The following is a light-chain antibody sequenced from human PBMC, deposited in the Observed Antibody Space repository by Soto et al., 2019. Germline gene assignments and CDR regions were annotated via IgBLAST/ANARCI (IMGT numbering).Light chain of an antibody. CDR1: QAVVRAF. J-gene: IGKJ5*01. CDR3: QQHGTSPIT. Sequence: EIVLTQSPDTLSLSPAERVTLSCRVSQAVVRAFLAWHQQKPGRSPRLLPYGASSRATDIPDRFSGSGSGTDFTLTISRLEPEDFAVYYCQQHGTSPITFGQGTRLEI. CDR2: GAS. V-gene: IGKV3-20*01.